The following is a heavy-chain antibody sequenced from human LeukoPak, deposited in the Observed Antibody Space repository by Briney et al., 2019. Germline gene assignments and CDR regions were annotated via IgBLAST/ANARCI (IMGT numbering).Heavy chain of an antibody. CDR2: ISSSSSPI. CDR3: ARGGTTMVRGGPRMDV. D-gene: IGHD3-10*01. J-gene: IGHJ6*02. V-gene: IGHV3-48*02. CDR1: GFTFSSYS. Sequence: GGSLRLSCAASGFTFSSYSMNWVRQAPGKGLEWVSYISSSSSPIYYADSVKGRFTISRDNAKNSLYLQMNSLRDEDTAVYYCARGGTTMVRGGPRMDVWGQGTTVTVSS.